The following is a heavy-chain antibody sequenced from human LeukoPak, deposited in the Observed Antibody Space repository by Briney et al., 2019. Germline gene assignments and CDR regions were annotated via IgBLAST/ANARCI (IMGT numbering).Heavy chain of an antibody. V-gene: IGHV1-2*02. CDR1: GYTFTGYY. CDR2: INPNSGGT. Sequence: ASVKVSCKASGYTFTGYYMHWVRQAPGQGLEWMGWINPNSGGTNYAQKFQGRVTMTRDTSISTAYMELSRLRSDDTAVYYCARAIYGSGIYYYYVDVWGKGTTVTVSS. CDR3: ARAIYGSGIYYYYVDV. J-gene: IGHJ6*03. D-gene: IGHD3-10*01.